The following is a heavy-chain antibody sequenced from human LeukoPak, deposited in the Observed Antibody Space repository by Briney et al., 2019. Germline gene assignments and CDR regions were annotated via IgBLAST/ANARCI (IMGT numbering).Heavy chain of an antibody. Sequence: GGSLRLSCAASGFTFSSYWMHWVRQVSGKGLVWVSRINSDGSGTSYADSVKGRFTISRDNAKNTLYLQMNSLRSEDTAVYYCARVFRYGATRNSEFDYWGQGTLVTVSS. J-gene: IGHJ4*02. V-gene: IGHV3-74*01. D-gene: IGHD4/OR15-4a*01. CDR2: INSDGSGT. CDR3: ARVFRYGATRNSEFDY. CDR1: GFTFSSYW.